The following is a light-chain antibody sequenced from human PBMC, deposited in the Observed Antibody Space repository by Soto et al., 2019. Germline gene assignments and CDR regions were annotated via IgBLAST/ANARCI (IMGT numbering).Light chain of an antibody. CDR1: SSNIGAGYD. Sequence: QSVLTQPPSASGTPGQRVTISCSGSSSNIGAGYDVHWYQQLPGTAPKLLIYGNSNRPSGVPDRFSGSKSGTSASLAITGLQAEDEADYYCQSYDSSLSGYVFGTGTKVPS. CDR2: GNS. CDR3: QSYDSSLSGYV. V-gene: IGLV1-40*01. J-gene: IGLJ1*01.